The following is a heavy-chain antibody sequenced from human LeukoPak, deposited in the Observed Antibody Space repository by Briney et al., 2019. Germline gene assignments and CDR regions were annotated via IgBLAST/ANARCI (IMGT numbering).Heavy chain of an antibody. V-gene: IGHV4-59*03. D-gene: IGHD1-1*01. CDR2: IYYSGST. CDR3: ARGDPNTWTSV. Sequence: SETLSLTCTVSGGSISSYYWSWIRQPPGKGLEWIGYIYYSGSTNYNPSLKSRVTISVDTSKNQFSLKLSSVTAADTAVYYCARGDPNTWTSVWGQGTLVTVSS. J-gene: IGHJ4*02. CDR1: GGSISSYY.